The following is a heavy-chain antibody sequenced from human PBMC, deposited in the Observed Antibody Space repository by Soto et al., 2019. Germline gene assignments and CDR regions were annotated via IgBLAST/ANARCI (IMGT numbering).Heavy chain of an antibody. Sequence: PGGSLRLSCAASGFTFSSYAMSWVRQAPGKGLDWVSAISGSGGSTYYADSVKGRFTISRDNSKNTLYLQMNSLRAEDKDVYYCAKDHSVVADPSYFDYWGQGTLVTVS. J-gene: IGHJ4*02. D-gene: IGHD2-15*01. V-gene: IGHV3-23*01. CDR2: ISGSGGST. CDR3: AKDHSVVADPSYFDY. CDR1: GFTFSSYA.